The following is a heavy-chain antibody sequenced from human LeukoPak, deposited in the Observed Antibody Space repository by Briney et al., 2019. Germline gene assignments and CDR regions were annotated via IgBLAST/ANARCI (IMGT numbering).Heavy chain of an antibody. J-gene: IGHJ6*03. CDR3: ARDQSSSWSSYYYMDV. Sequence: ASVTVSCKASGYTFTSYAMSWVRQAPGQGLEWMGWVNTNTGNPTYAQGFTGRFVFSLDTSVSTAYLQISSLKAEDTGVYYCARDQSSSWSSYYYMDVWGKGTTVTVSS. V-gene: IGHV7-4-1*02. CDR2: VNTNTGNP. CDR1: GYTFTSYA. D-gene: IGHD6-13*01.